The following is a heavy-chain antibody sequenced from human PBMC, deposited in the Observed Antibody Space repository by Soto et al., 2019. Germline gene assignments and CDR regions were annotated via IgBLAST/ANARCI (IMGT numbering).Heavy chain of an antibody. Sequence: PGGSLRLSYAASGFTFSSYVMHWVRQAPGKGLEWVAVISYDGSNKYYADSVKGRFTITRDNSKHTLFLQMNSLRPEDTAVYYCAKDLEGYCSSTSCYTYFGLDVWGQGTTVTVSS. D-gene: IGHD2-2*01. CDR3: AKDLEGYCSSTSCYTYFGLDV. CDR1: GFTFSSYV. V-gene: IGHV3-30*18. CDR2: ISYDGSNK. J-gene: IGHJ6*02.